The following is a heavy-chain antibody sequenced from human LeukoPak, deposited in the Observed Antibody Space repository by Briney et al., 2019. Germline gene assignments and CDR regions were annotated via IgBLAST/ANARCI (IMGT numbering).Heavy chain of an antibody. J-gene: IGHJ4*02. CDR2: ISGDGGST. Sequence: GGSLRLSCAASGFTFDDYAMHWVRQAPGKGLAWVSLISGDGGSTYYADSVKGRFTISRDNSKNSLYLQMNSLRTEDTALYYCAKVYGDDYGAPFDYWGQGTLVTVSS. CDR1: GFTFDDYA. V-gene: IGHV3-43*02. CDR3: AKVYGDDYGAPFDY. D-gene: IGHD4-17*01.